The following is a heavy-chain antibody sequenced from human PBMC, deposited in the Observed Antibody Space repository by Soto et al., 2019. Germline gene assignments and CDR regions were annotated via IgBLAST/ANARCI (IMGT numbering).Heavy chain of an antibody. D-gene: IGHD3-3*01. Sequence: SETLSLTCTVTNGSISSKSHYWGWMRQPPGKGLEWIGTVYYSGTTYYNPSLKSRVIISVDPSKNQFSLKLSSVTAADSAVYYCARLRPLVWCGCFDSWGQGTLVTVSS. CDR2: VYYSGTT. V-gene: IGHV4-39*01. J-gene: IGHJ5*01. CDR1: NGSISSKSHY. CDR3: ARLRPLVWCGCFDS.